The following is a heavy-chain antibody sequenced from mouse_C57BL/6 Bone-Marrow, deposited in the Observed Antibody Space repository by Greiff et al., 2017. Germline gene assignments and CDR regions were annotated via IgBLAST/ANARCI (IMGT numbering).Heavy chain of an antibody. J-gene: IGHJ4*01. Sequence: ESGPGLVKPSQSLSLTCSVTGYSITSGYYWNWIRQFPGNKLEWMGYISYDGSNNYNPSLKNRISITRDTSKNQFFLKLNSVTTEDTATYYCASSPRSGAMDYWGQGTSVTVSS. CDR2: ISYDGSN. CDR3: ASSPRSGAMDY. V-gene: IGHV3-6*01. CDR1: GYSITSGYY.